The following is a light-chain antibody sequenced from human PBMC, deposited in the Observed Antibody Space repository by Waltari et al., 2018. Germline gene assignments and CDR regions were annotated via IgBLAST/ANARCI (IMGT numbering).Light chain of an antibody. CDR3: QQYGSSPGHT. V-gene: IGKV3-20*01. CDR1: QRVSSSY. J-gene: IGKJ4*01. Sequence: EIVLTQSPGTLSLSPGERATLSCRASQRVSSSYLAWYQQKPGQAPRLLIYGASTRATGIPDRFSGSGSGTDFTLTISRLEPEDIAVYYCQQYGSSPGHTFGGGTKVEIK. CDR2: GAS.